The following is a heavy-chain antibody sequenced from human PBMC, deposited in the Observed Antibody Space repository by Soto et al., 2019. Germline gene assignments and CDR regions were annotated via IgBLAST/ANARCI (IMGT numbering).Heavy chain of an antibody. CDR3: ARCYCSVGSCYTCWHFDL. V-gene: IGHV1-18*01. Sequence: QVPLVQSGAEVKKPGASVKVSCKASGYTFNNYGISWVRQAPGQGLEWMGWIGPYNGNTDHAQNFQGRVTMTTDTSTNTAYMEVRSLRSDDTALYYCARCYCSVGSCYTCWHFDLWGRGTLVTVSS. D-gene: IGHD2-15*01. CDR1: GYTFNNYG. CDR2: IGPYNGNT. J-gene: IGHJ2*01.